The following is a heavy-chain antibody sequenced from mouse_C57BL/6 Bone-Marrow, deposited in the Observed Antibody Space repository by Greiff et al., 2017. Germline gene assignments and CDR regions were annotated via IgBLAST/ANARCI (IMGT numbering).Heavy chain of an antibody. CDR3: AREGASYDSYLAY. V-gene: IGHV1-50*01. J-gene: IGHJ3*01. D-gene: IGHD2-12*01. CDR2: IDPSDSYT. Sequence: QVQLQQPGAELVKPGASVKLSCKASGSTFTSYWMQWVKQRPGQGLEWIGEIDPSDSYTNYNPKFKGKATLTVDTSSSTAYMQLSSLTSENSAVYYGAREGASYDSYLAYWGQGTLVTVSA. CDR1: GSTFTSYW.